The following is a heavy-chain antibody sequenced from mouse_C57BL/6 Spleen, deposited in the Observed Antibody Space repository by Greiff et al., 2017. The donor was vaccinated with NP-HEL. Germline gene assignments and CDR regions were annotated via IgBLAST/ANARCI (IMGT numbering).Heavy chain of an antibody. V-gene: IGHV5-4*01. CDR2: ISDGGSYT. CDR3: ARDPFYYGNYETFSFAY. Sequence: EVQGVESGGGLVKPGGSLKLSCAASGFTFSSYAMSWVRQTPEKRLEWVATISDGGSYTYYPDNVKGRFTISRDNAKNNLYLQMSHLKSEDTAMYYCARDPFYYGNYETFSFAYWGQGTLVTVSA. CDR1: GFTFSSYA. D-gene: IGHD2-1*01. J-gene: IGHJ3*01.